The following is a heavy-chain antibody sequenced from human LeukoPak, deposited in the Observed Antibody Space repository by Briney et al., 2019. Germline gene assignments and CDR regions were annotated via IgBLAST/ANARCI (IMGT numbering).Heavy chain of an antibody. CDR3: AKDVGYYYDSSGQGAFDI. CDR1: GFTFSSYA. CDR2: ISGSGGST. Sequence: PGGSLRLSCAASGFTFSSYAMHWVRQAPGKGLEWVSAISGSGGSTYYADSVKGRFTISRDNSKNTLYLQMNSLRAEDTAVYYCAKDVGYYYDSSGQGAFDIWGQGTMVTVSS. J-gene: IGHJ3*02. V-gene: IGHV3-23*01. D-gene: IGHD3-22*01.